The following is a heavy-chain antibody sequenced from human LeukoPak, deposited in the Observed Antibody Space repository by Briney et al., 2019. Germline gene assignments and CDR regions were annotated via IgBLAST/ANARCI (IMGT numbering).Heavy chain of an antibody. CDR1: GFTFNNYW. J-gene: IGHJ4*02. D-gene: IGHD3-22*01. CDR2: INSDGSSA. Sequence: GGSLRLSCAASGFTFNNYWMHWVRQAPGKGLVWVSGINSDGSSATYADSVKGRFTISRDNAKNTLYLEMNSLRADDMAVYYCAIGVVITPAFDNWGQGTLVTVSS. V-gene: IGHV3-74*01. CDR3: AIGVVITPAFDN.